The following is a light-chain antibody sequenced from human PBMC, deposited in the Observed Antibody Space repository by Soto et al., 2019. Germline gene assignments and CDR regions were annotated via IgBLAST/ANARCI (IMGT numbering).Light chain of an antibody. J-gene: IGLJ2*01. Sequence: QLVLTQSPSASASLGASVKLTCTLSSDYSTYAVAWHQQQPEKGPLYLMRLNSDGIHSKGDGIPDRFSGSSSGAERYLSISSLQSEDEADCYCQTWGTGIRVVFGGGTKLTVL. CDR1: SDYSTYA. CDR3: QTWGTGIRVV. V-gene: IGLV4-69*01. CDR2: LNSDGIH.